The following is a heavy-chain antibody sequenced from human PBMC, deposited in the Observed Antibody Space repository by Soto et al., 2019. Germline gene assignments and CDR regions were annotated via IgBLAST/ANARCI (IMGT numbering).Heavy chain of an antibody. CDR2: IWYDGSNK. Sequence: QVQLVESGGGVVQPGMSLRLSCAASGFTFSSYGMHWVRQAPGKGLEWVAGIWYDGSNKYYADSVKGRFTISRDNSKNTLYRQMKRLLAENAAVYYCARDQGGVEIVVVPAAADYYYYYMDVWGKGTTVTVFS. D-gene: IGHD2-2*01. J-gene: IGHJ6*03. V-gene: IGHV3-33*01. CDR3: ARDQGGVEIVVVPAAADYYYYYMDV. CDR1: GFTFSSYG.